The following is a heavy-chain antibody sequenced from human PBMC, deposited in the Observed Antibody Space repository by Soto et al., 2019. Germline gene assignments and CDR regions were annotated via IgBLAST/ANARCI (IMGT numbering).Heavy chain of an antibody. CDR3: AREQIAAAGSRHFDY. D-gene: IGHD6-13*01. CDR2: IWYDGSNK. J-gene: IGHJ4*02. V-gene: IGHV3-33*01. CDR1: GFTFSSYG. Sequence: WGSLRLSCAASGFTFSSYGMHWVRQAPGKGLEWVAVIWYDGSNKYYADSVKGRFTISRDNSKNTLYLQMNSLRAEDTAVYYCAREQIAAAGSRHFDYWGQGTLVTVSS.